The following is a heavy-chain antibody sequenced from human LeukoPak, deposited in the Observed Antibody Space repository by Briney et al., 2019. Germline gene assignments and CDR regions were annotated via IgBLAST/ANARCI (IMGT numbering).Heavy chain of an antibody. CDR3: ARVDSSGWYRYYFDY. Sequence: PSETLSLTXTVSGGSISSYYWSWIRQPAGKGLEWIGRIYTSGSTNYNPSLKSRVTMSVDTSKNQFSLKLSSVTAADTAVHYCARVDSSGWYRYYFDYWGQGTLVTVSS. CDR1: GGSISSYY. CDR2: IYTSGST. J-gene: IGHJ4*02. V-gene: IGHV4-4*07. D-gene: IGHD6-19*01.